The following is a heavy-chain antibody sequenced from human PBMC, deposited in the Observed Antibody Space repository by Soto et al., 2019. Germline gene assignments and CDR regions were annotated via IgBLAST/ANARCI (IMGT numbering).Heavy chain of an antibody. Sequence: PSETLSLTCTVSGGSISSYYWSWIRQPPGKGLEWIGYIYYSGSTNYNPSLKSRVTISVDTSKNQFSLKLSSVTAADTAVYYCARALTGYYSPLYFDYWGQGTLVTVSS. V-gene: IGHV4-59*01. J-gene: IGHJ4*02. CDR2: IYYSGST. CDR3: ARALTGYYSPLYFDY. CDR1: GGSISSYY. D-gene: IGHD3-9*01.